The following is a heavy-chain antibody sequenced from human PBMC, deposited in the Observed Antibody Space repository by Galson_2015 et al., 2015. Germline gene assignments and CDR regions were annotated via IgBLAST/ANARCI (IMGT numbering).Heavy chain of an antibody. Sequence: QSGAEVKKPGESLKISCKGSGYSFSTCWIGWVRQMPGKGLEWMGIIYPGDSDTRYSPSFQGQVTISADKSISTTYLQWGSLKASDTAMYYCARQPRVAVAGAGSFDIWGQGTMVTVSS. CDR2: IYPGDSDT. CDR1: GYSFSTCW. D-gene: IGHD6-13*01. V-gene: IGHV5-51*01. J-gene: IGHJ3*02. CDR3: ARQPRVAVAGAGSFDI.